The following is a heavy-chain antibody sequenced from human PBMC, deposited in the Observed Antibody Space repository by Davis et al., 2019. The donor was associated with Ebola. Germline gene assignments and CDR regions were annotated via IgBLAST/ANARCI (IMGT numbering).Heavy chain of an antibody. CDR3: ARVLWWYRRLDY. CDR2: INHSGST. D-gene: IGHD4-23*01. Sequence: SETLSLTCAVYGGSFSGYYWSWIRQPPGKGLEWIGEINHSGSTNYNPSLKSRVTISVDTSKNQFSLKLSSVTAADTAVYYCARVLWWYRRLDYWGQGTLVTVSS. V-gene: IGHV4-34*01. CDR1: GGSFSGYY. J-gene: IGHJ4*02.